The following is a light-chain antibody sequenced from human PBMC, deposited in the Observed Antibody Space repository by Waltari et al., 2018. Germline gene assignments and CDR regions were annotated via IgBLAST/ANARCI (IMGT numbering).Light chain of an antibody. V-gene: IGKV1-39*01. CDR2: AAS. CDR3: QQSYSAPH. Sequence: DIQMAQSPSPLSASVGDRITITCRASQSISSHLNWYQHKSGKAPKLLIYAASSLQSGVPSRFSGSGSGTDFTLTISSLQPEDFATYYCQQSYSAPHFGPGTKVDIK. CDR1: QSISSH. J-gene: IGKJ3*01.